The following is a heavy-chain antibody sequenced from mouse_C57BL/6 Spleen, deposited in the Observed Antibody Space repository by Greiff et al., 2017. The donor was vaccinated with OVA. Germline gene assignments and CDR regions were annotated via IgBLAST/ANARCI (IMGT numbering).Heavy chain of an antibody. J-gene: IGHJ4*01. Sequence: VQLQQPGPELVKPGASVKLSCKASGYTFTSYWMHWVKQRPGQGLEWIGNINPSNGGTNYNEKFKSKATLTVDKSSSTAYMQLSSLTSEDSAVYYCARWGLRRWAMDYWGQGTSVTVSS. CDR2: INPSNGGT. CDR1: GYTFTSYW. D-gene: IGHD2-4*01. V-gene: IGHV1-53*01. CDR3: ARWGLRRWAMDY.